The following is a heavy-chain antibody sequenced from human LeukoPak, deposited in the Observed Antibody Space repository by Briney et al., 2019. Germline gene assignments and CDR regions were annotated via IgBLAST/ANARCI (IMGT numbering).Heavy chain of an antibody. Sequence: PGGSLRLSCAASGFTFSSYSMNWVRQAPGKGLEWVSSISSSSSYIYYADSVKGRFTISRDNAKNSLYLQMNSLRAEDTAVYYCARDGGYCSSTSCRSFPFDYWGQGTLVTVSS. D-gene: IGHD2-2*01. J-gene: IGHJ4*02. CDR1: GFTFSSYS. CDR3: ARDGGYCSSTSCRSFPFDY. V-gene: IGHV3-21*01. CDR2: ISSSSSYI.